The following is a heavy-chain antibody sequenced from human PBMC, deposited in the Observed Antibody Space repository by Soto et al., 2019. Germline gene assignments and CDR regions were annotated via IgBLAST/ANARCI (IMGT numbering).Heavy chain of an antibody. CDR3: AGRYYYDSSGYYYDAFDI. CDR1: GGSISSGGYY. Sequence: SETLSLTCTVSGGSISSGGYYWSWIRQHPGKGLEWIGYIYYSGSTYYNPSLKSRVTISVDTSKNQFSLKLSSVTAADTAVYYCAGRYYYDSSGYYYDAFDIWGQGTMVTLSS. CDR2: IYYSGST. V-gene: IGHV4-31*03. J-gene: IGHJ3*02. D-gene: IGHD3-22*01.